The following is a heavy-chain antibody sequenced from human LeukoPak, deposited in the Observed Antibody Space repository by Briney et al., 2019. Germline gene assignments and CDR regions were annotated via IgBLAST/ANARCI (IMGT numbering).Heavy chain of an antibody. J-gene: IGHJ5*02. V-gene: IGHV1-2*02. CDR3: ARARGIAAAGTLYNWFDT. Sequence: ASVKVSCKASGYTFTGYYMLWVRQAPGQGLEWMGWINPNSGGTNYAQKFQGRVTMTRDTSISTAYMELGRLRSDDTAVYYCARARGIAAAGTLYNWFDTWGQGTLVTVSS. D-gene: IGHD6-13*01. CDR1: GYTFTGYY. CDR2: INPNSGGT.